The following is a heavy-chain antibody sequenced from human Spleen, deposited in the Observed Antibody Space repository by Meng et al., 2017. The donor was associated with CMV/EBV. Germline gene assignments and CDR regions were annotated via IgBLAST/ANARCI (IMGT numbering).Heavy chain of an antibody. CDR1: GYTFTSYY. J-gene: IGHJ5*02. D-gene: IGHD6-6*01. V-gene: IGHV1-46*01. Sequence: ASVKVSCKASGYTFTSYYMHWVRQAPGQGLEWMGIINPSGGSTSYAQKFQGRVTMTRDTSTSTVYMELSSLRSEDTAVYYCARVRLGEYSSSSREVGWFDPWGQGTLVTVS. CDR2: INPSGGST. CDR3: ARVRLGEYSSSSREVGWFDP.